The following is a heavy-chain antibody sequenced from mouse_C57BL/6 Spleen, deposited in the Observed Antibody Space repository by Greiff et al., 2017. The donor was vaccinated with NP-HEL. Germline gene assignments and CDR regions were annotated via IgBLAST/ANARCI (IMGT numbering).Heavy chain of an antibody. Sequence: QVQLQQPGAELVKPGASVKLSCKASGYTFTSYWMQWVKQRPGQGLEWIGEIDPSDSYTNYNQKFKGKATLTVDTSSSTAYMQLSSLTSEDSAVYYCARNRYYGSEGYWGQGTTLTGSS. J-gene: IGHJ2*01. CDR3: ARNRYYGSEGY. CDR1: GYTFTSYW. V-gene: IGHV1-50*01. CDR2: IDPSDSYT. D-gene: IGHD1-1*01.